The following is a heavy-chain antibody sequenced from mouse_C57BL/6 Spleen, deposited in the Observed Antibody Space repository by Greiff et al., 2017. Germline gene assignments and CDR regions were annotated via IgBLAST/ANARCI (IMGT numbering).Heavy chain of an antibody. CDR3: ARGGGNAMDY. CDR1: GYTFTSYG. CDR2: IYPGSGNT. D-gene: IGHD1-1*02. V-gene: IGHV1-81*01. J-gene: IGHJ4*01. Sequence: VQLQQSGAELARPWASVKLSCKASGYTFTSYGVSWVQQRTGQGLEWIGEIYPGSGNTYYNEKFKGKATLTADKYSSTTYMVLRRLTSEVSAVYFCARGGGNAMDYWGQGTSVTVSS.